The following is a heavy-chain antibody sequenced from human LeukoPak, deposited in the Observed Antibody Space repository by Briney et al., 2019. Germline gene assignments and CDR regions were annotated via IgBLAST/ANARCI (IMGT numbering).Heavy chain of an antibody. J-gene: IGHJ4*02. V-gene: IGHV4-34*01. Sequence: SETLSLTCAVYGGSFSHYYWSWIRQPPGKGLEWIGEINHSGSTNYDPSLKSRVTISVDTSKNQFSLKLSSVTAADTAVYYCARVSKRCGVLRCTFIDYWGQGTLVIVSS. CDR3: ARVSKRCGVLRCTFIDY. CDR2: INHSGST. D-gene: IGHD4-17*01. CDR1: GGSFSHYY.